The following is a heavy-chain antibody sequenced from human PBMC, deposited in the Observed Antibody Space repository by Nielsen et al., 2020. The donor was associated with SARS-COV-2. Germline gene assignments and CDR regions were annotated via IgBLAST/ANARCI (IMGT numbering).Heavy chain of an antibody. D-gene: IGHD5-24*01. V-gene: IGHV3-7*03. J-gene: IGHJ2*01. CDR3: ARARDGYNYWGFTVVPWYFDL. CDR2: IKQDGSEK. Sequence: GESLKISCAASGFTFSSYWMSWVRQAPGKGLEWVANIKQDGSEKYYVDSVKGRFTISRDNAKNSLYLQMNSLRAEDTAVYYCARARDGYNYWGFTVVPWYFDLWGRGTLVTVSS. CDR1: GFTFSSYW.